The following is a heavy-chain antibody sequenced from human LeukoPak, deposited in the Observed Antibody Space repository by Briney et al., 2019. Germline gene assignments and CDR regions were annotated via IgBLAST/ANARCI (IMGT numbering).Heavy chain of an antibody. Sequence: GGSLRLSCAASGFTFSDYYMSWIRQAPGKGLEWVSYISSSGSTIYYADSVKGRFTISRDNSKNTLYLQMNSLRAEDTAVYYCAGRPGSSSLTHFDYWGQGTLVTVSS. V-gene: IGHV3-11*01. CDR2: ISSSGSTI. CDR1: GFTFSDYY. D-gene: IGHD6-13*01. J-gene: IGHJ4*02. CDR3: AGRPGSSSLTHFDY.